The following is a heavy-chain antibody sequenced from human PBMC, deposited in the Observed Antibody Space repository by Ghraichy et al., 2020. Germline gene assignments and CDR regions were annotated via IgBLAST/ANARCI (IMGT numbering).Heavy chain of an antibody. CDR2: IKSDGSSR. Sequence: GSLRLSCAASGFTLSNYWMHWVRQAPGKGLVWVSRIKSDGSSRIYADSVKGRFTISRDNAKNTLYLHMNSLRAEDTADYYCAREYCSGGRCFFGTGGSHFDCWGQGTPVTVSS. J-gene: IGHJ4*02. V-gene: IGHV3-74*01. D-gene: IGHD2-15*01. CDR1: GFTLSNYW. CDR3: AREYCSGGRCFFGTGGSHFDC.